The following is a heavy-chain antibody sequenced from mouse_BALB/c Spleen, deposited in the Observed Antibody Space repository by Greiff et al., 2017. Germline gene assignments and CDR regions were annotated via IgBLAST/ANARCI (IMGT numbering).Heavy chain of an antibody. Sequence: VQLKESGPSLVKPSQTLSLTCSVTGDSITSGYWNWIRKFPGNKLEYMGYISYSGSTYYNPSLKSRISITRDTSKNQYYLQLNSVTTEDTATYYCARYDVGDYYAMDYWGQGTSVTVSS. CDR1: GDSITSGY. CDR2: ISYSGST. V-gene: IGHV3-8*02. CDR3: ARYDVGDYYAMDY. J-gene: IGHJ4*01.